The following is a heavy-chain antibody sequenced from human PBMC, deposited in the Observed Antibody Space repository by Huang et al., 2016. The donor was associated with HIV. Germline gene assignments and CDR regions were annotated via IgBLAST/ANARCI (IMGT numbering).Heavy chain of an antibody. J-gene: IGHJ6*03. CDR2: IYYKGRT. Sequence: LALTCAVSGGSIRSSDYHWGWIRQPPGKGLEWIGSIYYKGRTHYSPSLKSRVTIAVDPSKNLFFLNLTSMTAADTAVYYCARHREGPVAYYSGWGSHLNYMDVWGRGRTVVVSS. D-gene: IGHD3-10*01. V-gene: IGHV4-39*01. CDR3: ARHREGPVAYYSGWGSHLNYMDV. CDR1: GGSIRSSDYH.